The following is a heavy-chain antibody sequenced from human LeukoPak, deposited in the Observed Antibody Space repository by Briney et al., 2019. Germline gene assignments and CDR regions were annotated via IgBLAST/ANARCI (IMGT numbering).Heavy chain of an antibody. J-gene: IGHJ4*02. Sequence: KPGGSLRLSCAASGFTFSSYSMNWVRQAPGKGLEWVSSISSSSSYIYYADSVRGRFTISRDNPKNSLYLQMNSLRAEDTAVYYCARDFYGDYPSRYFDYWGQGTLVTVSS. CDR1: GFTFSSYS. CDR2: ISSSSSYI. V-gene: IGHV3-21*01. D-gene: IGHD4-17*01. CDR3: ARDFYGDYPSRYFDY.